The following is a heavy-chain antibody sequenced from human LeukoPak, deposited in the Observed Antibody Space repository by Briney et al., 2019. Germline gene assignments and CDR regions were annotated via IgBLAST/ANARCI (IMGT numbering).Heavy chain of an antibody. J-gene: IGHJ4*02. CDR3: AKGGSPGIAAVGSLY. CDR2: IYSGGST. CDR1: GFTVSSNY. Sequence: GGSLRLSCAASGFTVSSNYMSWVRQAPGKGLEWVSVIYSGGSTYYADSVKGRFTISRDNSKNSLYLQMNSLRAEDTALYYCAKGGSPGIAAVGSLYWGQGTLVTVSS. D-gene: IGHD6-13*01. V-gene: IGHV3-53*05.